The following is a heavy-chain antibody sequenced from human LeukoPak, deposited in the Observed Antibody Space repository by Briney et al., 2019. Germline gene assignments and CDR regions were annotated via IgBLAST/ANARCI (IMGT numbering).Heavy chain of an antibody. J-gene: IGHJ4*02. D-gene: IGHD1-26*01. CDR3: AGSSGEWAPHAC. Sequence: GGSLRLSCAASGFTFSSYWMSWVRQAPGKGLEWVANIEEDGDTAYYVDSVKGRFTISRDNANNSLYLLMNSLRDEDTAVYYCAGSSGEWAPHACWGQGTLVTVSS. CDR2: IEEDGDTA. V-gene: IGHV3-7*01. CDR1: GFTFSSYW.